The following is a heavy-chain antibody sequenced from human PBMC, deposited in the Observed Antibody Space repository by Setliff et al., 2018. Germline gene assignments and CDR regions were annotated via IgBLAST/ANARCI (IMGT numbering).Heavy chain of an antibody. CDR2: IDYSGRT. J-gene: IGHJ6*03. CDR1: GGSLSSGGYY. V-gene: IGHV4-31*03. Sequence: LSLTCTVSGGSLSSGGYYWSWIRQHPGKGLEWIGDIDYSGRTYYNPSIKSRVTISVDTSKNQFSLKLSSVTAAHTAVYYCASAIGPTSQLLLEWFPHYYYYYYMDVWGKGTTVTVSS. D-gene: IGHD3-3*01. CDR3: ASAIGPTSQLLLEWFPHYYYYYYMDV.